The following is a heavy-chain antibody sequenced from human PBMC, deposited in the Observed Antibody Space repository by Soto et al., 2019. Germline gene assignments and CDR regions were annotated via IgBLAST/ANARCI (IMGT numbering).Heavy chain of an antibody. V-gene: IGHV4-39*01. D-gene: IGHD3-22*01. Sequence: KSSETLSLTCTVSGGSISSSSYYWGWIRQPPGKGLEWIGSIYYSGSTYYNPSLKSRVTISVDTSKNQFSLKLSSVTAADTAVYYCARAEYTMIVVVHNWFDPWGQGTLVTVSS. J-gene: IGHJ5*02. CDR3: ARAEYTMIVVVHNWFDP. CDR1: GGSISSSSYY. CDR2: IYYSGST.